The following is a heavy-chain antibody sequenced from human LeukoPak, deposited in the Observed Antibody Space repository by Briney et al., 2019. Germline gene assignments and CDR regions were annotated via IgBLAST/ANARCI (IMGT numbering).Heavy chain of an antibody. Sequence: SETLSLTCTVSGGSISSYYWSWIRQPPGKGLECIGYIYNSGSTNYNPSLKSRVSISVDTSKNQFSLKLSSVTAADTAVYYCARSAIDVFDIWGQGTMVTVSS. CDR1: GGSISSYY. CDR3: ARSAIDVFDI. D-gene: IGHD6-25*01. V-gene: IGHV4-59*08. CDR2: IYNSGST. J-gene: IGHJ3*02.